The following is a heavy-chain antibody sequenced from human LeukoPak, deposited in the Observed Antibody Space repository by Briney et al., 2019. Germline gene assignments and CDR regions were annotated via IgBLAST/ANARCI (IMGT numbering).Heavy chain of an antibody. J-gene: IGHJ4*02. D-gene: IGHD5/OR15-5a*01. CDR1: GYISGDFY. CDR2: IDPNSGDT. CDR3: ARVVSTTSGVIPLLRY. Sequence: GASVNASCPPSGYISGDFYIHWARQVPGQGCDWIGWIDPNSGDTEYTEKFQGRVTMTRDTSISTAYMELSRLRSNGTAVYYCARVVSTTSGVIPLLRYWGQGTLVTVSS. V-gene: IGHV1-2*02.